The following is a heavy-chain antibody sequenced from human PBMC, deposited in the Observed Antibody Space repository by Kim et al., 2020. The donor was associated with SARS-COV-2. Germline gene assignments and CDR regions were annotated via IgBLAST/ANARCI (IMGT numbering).Heavy chain of an antibody. CDR2: IYYSGST. V-gene: IGHV4-59*01. D-gene: IGHD1-26*01. J-gene: IGHJ4*02. CDR1: GGSISSYY. CDR3: ARESRVGATVFDY. Sequence: SETLSLTCTVSGGSISSYYCSWIRQPPGKGLEWIGYIYYSGSTNYNPSLKSRVTISVDTSKNQFSLKLSSVTAADTAVYYCARESRVGATVFDYWGQGNPVTVSP.